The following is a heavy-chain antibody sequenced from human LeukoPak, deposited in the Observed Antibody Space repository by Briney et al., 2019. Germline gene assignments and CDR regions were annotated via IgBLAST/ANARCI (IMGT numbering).Heavy chain of an antibody. Sequence: ASVKVSCKASGYTFISYGINWVRQAPGQGLEWMGWISAYNGNTNFAQKFQGRVTMTTDTTTSTAYIELTSLRSDDTAVYYCAICKDQTTRLKSFDYWGQGTLVTVSS. J-gene: IGHJ4*02. CDR2: ISAYNGNT. V-gene: IGHV1-18*01. D-gene: IGHD4-11*01. CDR1: GYTFISYG. CDR3: AICKDQTTRLKSFDY.